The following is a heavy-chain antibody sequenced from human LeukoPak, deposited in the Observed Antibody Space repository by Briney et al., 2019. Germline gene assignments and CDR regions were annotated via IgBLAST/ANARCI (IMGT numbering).Heavy chain of an antibody. CDR2: IYSGGST. J-gene: IGHJ4*02. Sequence: GGSLRLSCAASGFTVSSNYMSWVRQAPGKGLEWVSVIYSGGSTYYADSVKGRFTISRDSSKNTLYLQMNSLRAEDTAVYYCARWVSSGSRSPSYYFDYWGQGTLVTVSS. V-gene: IGHV3-66*01. CDR3: ARWVSSGSRSPSYYFDY. D-gene: IGHD3-10*01. CDR1: GFTVSSNY.